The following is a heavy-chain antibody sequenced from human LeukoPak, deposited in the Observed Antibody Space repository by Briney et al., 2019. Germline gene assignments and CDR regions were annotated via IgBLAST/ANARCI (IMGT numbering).Heavy chain of an antibody. Sequence: SETLSLTCTVSGGSISSGSYYWSWIRQPAGKGLEWIGRIYTSGSTNYNPSLKSRVTISVDTSKNQFSLKLSPVTAADTAVYYCARDHGYDFWSGYYYIDYWGQGTLVTVSS. V-gene: IGHV4-61*02. CDR1: GGSISSGSYY. CDR3: ARDHGYDFWSGYYYIDY. CDR2: IYTSGST. D-gene: IGHD3-3*01. J-gene: IGHJ4*02.